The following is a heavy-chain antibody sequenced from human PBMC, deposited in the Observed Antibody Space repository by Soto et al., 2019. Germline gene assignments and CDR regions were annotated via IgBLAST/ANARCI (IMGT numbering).Heavy chain of an antibody. CDR3: AREQKPALELAFDI. CDR1: GYTFTSYG. Sequence: ASVKVSCKASGYTFTSYGISWVRQAPGQGLEWMGWISAYNGNTNYAQKLQGRVTMTTDASTSTAYMELRSLRSDDTAVYYCAREQKPALELAFDIWGQGTMVTVSS. CDR2: ISAYNGNT. V-gene: IGHV1-18*01. D-gene: IGHD1-7*01. J-gene: IGHJ3*02.